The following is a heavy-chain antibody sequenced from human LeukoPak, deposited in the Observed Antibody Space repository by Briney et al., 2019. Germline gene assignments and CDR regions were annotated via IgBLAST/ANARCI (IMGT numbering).Heavy chain of an antibody. CDR3: ARGFIAAAGTIDY. V-gene: IGHV1-8*01. J-gene: IGHJ4*02. D-gene: IGHD6-13*01. CDR2: MNPNSGNT. Sequence: ASVKVSCKVSGYTLTELSMHWVRQATGQGLEWMGWMNPNSGNTGYAQKFQGRVTMTRNTSISTAYMELSSLRSEDTAVYYCARGFIAAAGTIDYWGQGTLVTVSS. CDR1: GYTLTELS.